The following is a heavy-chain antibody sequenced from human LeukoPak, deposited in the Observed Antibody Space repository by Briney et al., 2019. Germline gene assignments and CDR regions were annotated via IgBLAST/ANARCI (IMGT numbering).Heavy chain of an antibody. CDR1: GFTFADYF. CDR2: ISGDGTTT. J-gene: IGHJ4*02. Sequence: PGGSLRLSCAASGFTFADYFMHWVRQAPGKGLECISFISGDGTTTYYRDSVRGRFTISRGNSKNSLYLQLESLRADDTALYFCATSHGWSPDHWGQGTLVTVSS. V-gene: IGHV3-43*02. CDR3: ATSHGWSPDH. D-gene: IGHD6-19*01.